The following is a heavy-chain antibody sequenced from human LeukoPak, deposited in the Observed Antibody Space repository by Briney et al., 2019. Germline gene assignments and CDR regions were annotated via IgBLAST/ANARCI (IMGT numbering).Heavy chain of an antibody. CDR3: ARDPTVSVPDYFDY. D-gene: IGHD4-11*01. CDR1: GFSFNSYT. J-gene: IGHJ4*02. V-gene: IGHV3-30-3*01. CDR2: ISYDGGLQ. Sequence: GGALRLSCAASGFSFNSYTMHWVRQSPDKGLEWVAVISYDGGLQFYGDSVKGRFIISRDNSRNTLYLQMNSLGPEDTAVYYCARDPTVSVPDYFDYWGQGILVTVSS.